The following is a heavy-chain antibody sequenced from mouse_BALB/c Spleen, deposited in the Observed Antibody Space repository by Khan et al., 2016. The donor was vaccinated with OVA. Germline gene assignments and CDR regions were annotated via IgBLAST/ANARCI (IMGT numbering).Heavy chain of an antibody. CDR1: GYSFTSYL. CDR3: ARGGYSSFAY. J-gene: IGHJ3*01. CDR2: IYPGNSAT. V-gene: IGHV1-5*01. D-gene: IGHD1-3*01. Sequence: VQLQQSGTVLARPGASVKMSCKASGYSFTSYLIHWVKQRPGQGLEWIGDIYPGNSATTYNQKFKDKAKLTARTSANTAYMELSSLTNEDSAVYYCARGGYSSFAYWGQGTLVTVSA.